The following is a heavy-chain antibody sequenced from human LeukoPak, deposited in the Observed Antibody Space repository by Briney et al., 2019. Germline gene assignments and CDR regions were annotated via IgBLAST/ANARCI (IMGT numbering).Heavy chain of an antibody. Sequence: GESLKISCKGSGYSFTSYWIGWVRQMPRKGLEWMGIIYPGDSDTRYSPSFQGQVTISADKSISTAYLQWSSLKASDTAMYYCARLIYYDSSGYYPPGSIDYWGQGTLVTVSS. V-gene: IGHV5-51*01. J-gene: IGHJ4*02. D-gene: IGHD3-22*01. CDR2: IYPGDSDT. CDR3: ARLIYYDSSGYYPPGSIDY. CDR1: GYSFTSYW.